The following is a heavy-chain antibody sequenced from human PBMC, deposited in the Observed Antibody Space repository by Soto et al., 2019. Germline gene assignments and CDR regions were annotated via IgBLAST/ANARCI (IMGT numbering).Heavy chain of an antibody. CDR3: VRAAGFYYDTSEPDS. V-gene: IGHV3-30*04. CDR2: ISYDEKKK. CDR1: GFTFYNYA. J-gene: IGHJ4*02. D-gene: IGHD3-22*01. Sequence: VQLVESGGGVVQPGRSLRLSCAASGFTFYNYAMHWVRQAPGKGLEWVAVISYDEKKKFYAESVKGRFTISRDNSKNTLSLQMSSLRSEDAGVYYCVRAAGFYYDTSEPDSCGQGTTVTVSS.